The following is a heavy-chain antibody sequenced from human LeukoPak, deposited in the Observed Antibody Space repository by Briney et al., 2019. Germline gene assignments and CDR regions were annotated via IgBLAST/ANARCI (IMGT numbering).Heavy chain of an antibody. CDR1: GFTFSSYA. V-gene: IGHV3-23*01. CDR3: ARGSGAY. D-gene: IGHD1-26*01. CDR2: INSSGT. J-gene: IGHJ4*02. Sequence: GGSLRLSCAASGFTFSSYAMTWVRQAPGKGLQWVSAINSSGTYYADSVKGRFTISRDNSKNTLYLQMNSLRAEDTAVYYCARGSGAYWGQGTLVTVSS.